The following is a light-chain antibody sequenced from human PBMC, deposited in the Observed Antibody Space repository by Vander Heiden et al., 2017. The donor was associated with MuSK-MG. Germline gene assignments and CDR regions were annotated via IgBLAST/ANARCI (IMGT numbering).Light chain of an antibody. V-gene: IGLV3-21*01. CDR2: YDA. Sequence: RIACGEDSIRSDSVPWYQQKPGQAPALHIYYDADRPSGIPERFSCSKSGNTAMPNIRMVEAGEEADYYGEVYITDDDHRVFGGGTRLTVL. J-gene: IGLJ3*02. CDR1: SIRSDS. CDR3: EVYITDDDHRV.